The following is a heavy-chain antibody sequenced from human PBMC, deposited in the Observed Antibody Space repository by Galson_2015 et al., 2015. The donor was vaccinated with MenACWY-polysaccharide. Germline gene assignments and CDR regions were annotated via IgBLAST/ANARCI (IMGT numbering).Heavy chain of an antibody. D-gene: IGHD6-6*01. CDR2: INRDGSNT. CDR1: FNTHW. Sequence: FNTHWMHWVRQAPGKGLMWVSRINRDGSNTDYADSVKGRFTISRDNAKNTLFLQMNSLRAEDTAVYYCARGITSSNWGQGTLVAVSS. V-gene: IGHV3-74*01. J-gene: IGHJ4*02. CDR3: ARGITSSN.